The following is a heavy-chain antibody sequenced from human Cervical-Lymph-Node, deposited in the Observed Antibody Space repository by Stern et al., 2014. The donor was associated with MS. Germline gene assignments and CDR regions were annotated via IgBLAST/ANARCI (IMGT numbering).Heavy chain of an antibody. J-gene: IGHJ4*02. CDR1: GITLSNRW. D-gene: IGHD7-27*01. Sequence: EVQLVESGGGLVPPGGSLRLSCAASGITLSNRWMTWVRQAPGKGLEWVASIKPDGSVKRYVDSVKGRFTFSRDNAMNSVILQMDSLRADDTALYYCATDLNWENYWGQGALVAVSS. CDR2: IKPDGSVK. CDR3: ATDLNWENY. V-gene: IGHV3-7*01.